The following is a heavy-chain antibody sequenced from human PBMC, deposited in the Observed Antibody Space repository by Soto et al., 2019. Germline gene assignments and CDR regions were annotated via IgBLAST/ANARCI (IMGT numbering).Heavy chain of an antibody. Sequence: CSGSGYYSSSYWIAWVRQMSGKGLEWVGSVYVSDSETKYSPSFQGQVTISADKYTNTAYLYWSSLKASDTAMYYCARRGTLSGRDAFDVWGEGTMVTVS. D-gene: IGHD5-12*01. CDR2: VYVSDSET. J-gene: IGHJ3*01. CDR3: ARRGTLSGRDAFDV. CDR1: GYYSSSYW. V-gene: IGHV5-51*01.